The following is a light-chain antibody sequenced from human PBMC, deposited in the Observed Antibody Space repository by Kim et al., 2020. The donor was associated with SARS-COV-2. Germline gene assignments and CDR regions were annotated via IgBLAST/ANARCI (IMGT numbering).Light chain of an antibody. CDR2: QDN. J-gene: IGLJ3*02. V-gene: IGLV3-1*01. CDR1: KLGDKY. CDR3: QAWDSSTVV. Sequence: SYELTQPPSVSVSPGQTVSITCSGDKLGDKYVSWYHQRPGQSPVLVIYQDNKRPSGIPERFFGSNSGNTATLTISGTQAMDEADYYCQAWDSSTVVFGGGTQLTVL.